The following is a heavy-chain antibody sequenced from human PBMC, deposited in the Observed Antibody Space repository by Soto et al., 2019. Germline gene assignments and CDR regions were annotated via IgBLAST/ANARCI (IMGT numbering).Heavy chain of an antibody. Sequence: QVQLQESGPGLVKPSETLSLSCTVSGASISRYYCNWIRQPPGKGLEWIGYIYYSGSTNYNPSLTSRVSIAVDTSKTQCSLKVNSVTTADTAVYYCARSGLGLLGSVENLWGPGTLVTFPS. V-gene: IGHV4-59*01. CDR1: GASISRYY. J-gene: IGHJ2*01. D-gene: IGHD3-10*01. CDR2: IYYSGST. CDR3: ARSGLGLLGSVENL.